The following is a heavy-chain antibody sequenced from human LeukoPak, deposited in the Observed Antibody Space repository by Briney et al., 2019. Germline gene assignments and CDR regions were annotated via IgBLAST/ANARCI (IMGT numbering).Heavy chain of an antibody. V-gene: IGHV5-51*01. CDR2: IYPGDSDT. J-gene: IGHJ4*02. D-gene: IGHD3-22*01. Sequence: HGESLKISCKGSRYSFTSYWIGWVRQMPGKGLEWMGIIYPGDSDTRYSPPFQGQVTISADKSITTAYLQWSSLKASDTAMYYCASYNYYDSSGYYYEWVYWGQGTLVTVSS. CDR3: ASYNYYDSSGYYYEWVY. CDR1: RYSFTSYW.